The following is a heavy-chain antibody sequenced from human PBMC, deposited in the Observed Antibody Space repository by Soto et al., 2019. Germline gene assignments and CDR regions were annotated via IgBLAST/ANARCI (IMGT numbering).Heavy chain of an antibody. CDR2: INAGNGNT. V-gene: IGHV1-3*01. J-gene: IGHJ6*02. D-gene: IGHD6-6*01. Sequence: EASVKVSCKASGYTFTSYAMHWVRQAPGQRLEWMGWINAGNGNTKYSQKFQGRVTITRDTSASTAYMELSSLRSEDTAVYYCARSDGIAARLPTYYYYYGMAVWGQGTTVTVSS. CDR3: ARSDGIAARLPTYYYYYGMAV. CDR1: GYTFTSYA.